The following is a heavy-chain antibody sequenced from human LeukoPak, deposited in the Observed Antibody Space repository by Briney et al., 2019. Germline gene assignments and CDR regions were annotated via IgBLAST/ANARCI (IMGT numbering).Heavy chain of an antibody. J-gene: IGHJ4*02. V-gene: IGHV4/OR15-8*01. Sequence: SETLSLTCGVSGGSISSGKWWSWVRQPPGKGLEWIGEISHSGSPNYNPSLKSRLTISVDTSNNQFSLKLSSVTAADTAVYYCVRDRGGYSNFDYWGQGTLVTVSS. CDR2: ISHSGSP. D-gene: IGHD5-18*01. CDR3: VRDRGGYSNFDY. CDR1: GGSISSGKW.